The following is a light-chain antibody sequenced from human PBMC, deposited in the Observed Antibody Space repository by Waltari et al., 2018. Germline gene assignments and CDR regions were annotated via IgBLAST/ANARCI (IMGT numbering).Light chain of an antibody. Sequence: QSALTQPASVSGSPGQSITISCTGTSSDVGGYNYVSWYQQHPGKAPKLRIYEVSNRPSGVSNRFSGAKSGNTASLTSSGLQAEDEADYYCSSYTSSSTRVFGGGTKLTVL. CDR2: EVS. J-gene: IGLJ3*02. CDR1: SSDVGGYNY. CDR3: SSYTSSSTRV. V-gene: IGLV2-14*01.